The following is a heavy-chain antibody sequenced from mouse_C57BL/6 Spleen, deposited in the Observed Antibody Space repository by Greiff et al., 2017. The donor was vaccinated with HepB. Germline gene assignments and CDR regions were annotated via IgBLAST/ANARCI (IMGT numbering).Heavy chain of an antibody. Sequence: QVQLKQSGAELARPGASVKLSCKASGYTFTSYGISWVKQRTGQGLEWIGEIYPRSGNTYYNEKFKGKATLTADKSSSTAYMELRSLTSEDSAVYFCARSYYSNDYYAMDYWGQGTSVTVSS. J-gene: IGHJ4*01. CDR3: ARSYYSNDYYAMDY. V-gene: IGHV1-81*01. D-gene: IGHD2-5*01. CDR2: IYPRSGNT. CDR1: GYTFTSYG.